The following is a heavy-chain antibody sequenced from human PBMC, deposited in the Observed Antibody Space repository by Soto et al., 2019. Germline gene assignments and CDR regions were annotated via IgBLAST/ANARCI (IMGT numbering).Heavy chain of an antibody. CDR1: GYPFAGYY. J-gene: IGHJ6*04. CDR3: ARGVTPRDLVCGMDV. V-gene: IGHV1-2*04. CDR2: INPNSGGT. D-gene: IGHD2-21*02. Sequence: ASVKVSCKASGYPFAGYYIHWVRQAPGQGLEWMGWINPNSGGTNSAQNFQGWVTMTRDTSISTVYMELTRLRSDDTAVYYCARGVTPRDLVCGMDVWSKGTTVTVSS.